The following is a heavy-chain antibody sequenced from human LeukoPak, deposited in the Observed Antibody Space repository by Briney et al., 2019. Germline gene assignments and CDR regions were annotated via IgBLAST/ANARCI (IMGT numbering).Heavy chain of an antibody. CDR3: ARLGYCSSTSCYKKDFDY. J-gene: IGHJ4*02. CDR1: GGSISSSSYY. Sequence: PSETLSLTCTVSGGSISSSSYYWGWIRQPPGKGLEWIGSIYYSESTYYNPSLKSRVTISVDTSKNQFSLKLSSVTAADTAVYYCARLGYCSSTSCYKKDFDYWGQGTLVTVSS. V-gene: IGHV4-39*01. CDR2: IYYSEST. D-gene: IGHD2-2*02.